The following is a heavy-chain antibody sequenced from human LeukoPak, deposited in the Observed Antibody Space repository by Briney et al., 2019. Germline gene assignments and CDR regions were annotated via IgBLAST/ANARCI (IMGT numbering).Heavy chain of an antibody. Sequence: GASVKVSCKASSYTFTSYGISWVRQAPGQGLEWMGWISAYNGNTNYAQKLQGRVTMTTDTSTSTAYMELRSLRSDDTAVYYCARVGLRFLEWLLYTNYYFDYWGQGTLVTVSS. CDR3: ARVGLRFLEWLLYTNYYFDY. CDR2: ISAYNGNT. V-gene: IGHV1-18*01. J-gene: IGHJ4*02. CDR1: SYTFTSYG. D-gene: IGHD3-3*01.